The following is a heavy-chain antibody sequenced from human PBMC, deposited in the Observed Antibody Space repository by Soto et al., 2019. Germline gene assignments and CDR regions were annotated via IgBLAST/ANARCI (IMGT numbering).Heavy chain of an antibody. D-gene: IGHD1-1*01. V-gene: IGHV4-59*01. CDR2: IYYSGST. J-gene: IGHJ4*02. CDR1: GGSFTSYY. CDR3: ASVKNWNDFDY. Sequence: SETLSLTCTVSGGSFTSYYWSWIRQPPGKGLEWIGYIYYSGSTKYNPSLESRVTISLDTSENQFSLKLSSVTAADTAVYYCASVKNWNDFDYWGQGTLVTRSS.